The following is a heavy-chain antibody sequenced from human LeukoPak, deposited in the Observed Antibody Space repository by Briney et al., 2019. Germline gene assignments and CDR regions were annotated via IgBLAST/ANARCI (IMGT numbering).Heavy chain of an antibody. CDR1: GYTFTAYY. J-gene: IGHJ5*02. D-gene: IGHD6-13*01. Sequence: ASVKVSCKASGYTFTAYYVHWVRQAPGQGLEWMGWINPNSGVTKYAQKFQGRVTMTRDTSISTAYMELSRLISGDTAVYYCAKMAIAAAVEGDSWFGPWGQGTLVTVSS. CDR2: INPNSGVT. V-gene: IGHV1-2*02. CDR3: AKMAIAAAVEGDSWFGP.